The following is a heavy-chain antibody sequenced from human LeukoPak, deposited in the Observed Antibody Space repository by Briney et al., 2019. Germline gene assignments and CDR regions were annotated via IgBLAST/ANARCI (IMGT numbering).Heavy chain of an antibody. CDR3: ARGPYSSSWYYFEY. V-gene: IGHV3-33*01. Sequence: GGSLRLSCAASGFIFTSHGMHWVRQAPGKGLEWVAVIWFDGSNQFYADSVKGRFTISRDNSKNTLYLQMNSLRAEDTAVYYCARGPYSSSWYYFEYWGQGNLVTVSS. J-gene: IGHJ4*02. D-gene: IGHD6-13*01. CDR2: IWFDGSNQ. CDR1: GFIFTSHG.